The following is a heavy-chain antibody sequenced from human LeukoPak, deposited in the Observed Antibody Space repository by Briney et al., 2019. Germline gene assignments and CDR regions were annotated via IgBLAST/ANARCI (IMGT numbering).Heavy chain of an antibody. Sequence: GRSLRLSCAASGFTFSSYAMHWVRQAPGKGLEWVAVISYDGSNKYYADSVKGRFTISRDNSKNTLYLPMNSLRAEDTAVYYCARVRHLGDYYGMDVWGQGTTVTVSS. CDR2: ISYDGSNK. D-gene: IGHD2-15*01. V-gene: IGHV3-30-3*01. CDR1: GFTFSSYA. CDR3: ARVRHLGDYYGMDV. J-gene: IGHJ6*02.